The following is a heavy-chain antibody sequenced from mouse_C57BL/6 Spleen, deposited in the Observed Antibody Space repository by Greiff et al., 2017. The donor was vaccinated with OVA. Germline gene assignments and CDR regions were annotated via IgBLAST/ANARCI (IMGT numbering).Heavy chain of an antibody. CDR2: IDPETGGT. J-gene: IGHJ4*01. CDR3: TRWTTLDY. V-gene: IGHV1-15*01. D-gene: IGHD2-13*01. Sequence: QVQLQQSGAELVRPGASVTLSCKASGYTFTDYEMHWVKQTPVHGLEWIGSIDPETGGTAYNQKFKGKAILTADKSSSTAYMELRSLTSEDSAVYYCTRWTTLDYWGQGTSVTVSS. CDR1: GYTFTDYE.